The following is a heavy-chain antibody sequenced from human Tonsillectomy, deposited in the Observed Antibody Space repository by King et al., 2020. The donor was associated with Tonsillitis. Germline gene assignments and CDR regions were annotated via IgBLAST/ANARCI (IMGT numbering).Heavy chain of an antibody. CDR3: AGDTVIVGATKGVDF. D-gene: IGHD1-26*01. J-gene: IGHJ4*02. Sequence: VQLQESGPGLVKPSETLSLTCAVSGGSVSSGGYYWTWIRQPPGKGLEWIGYVYYSGSTDYNPSLKSRVTISLDTSKKEFSLKLSSVTAADTAVYYCAGDTVIVGATKGVDFWGQGTLVTVSS. CDR1: GGSVSSGGYY. CDR2: VYYSGST. V-gene: IGHV4-61*08.